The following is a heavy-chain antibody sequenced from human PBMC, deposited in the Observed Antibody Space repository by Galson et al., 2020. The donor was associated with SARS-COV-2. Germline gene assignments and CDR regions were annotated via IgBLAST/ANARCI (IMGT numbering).Heavy chain of an antibody. J-gene: IGHJ4*01. Sequence: GGSLRLSCAASGFTFSTYWMHWVRQAPGKGLVWVSRINSDGNITNYADSVKGRFTISRDNAKNTLFLQMNSLRVEDTAVYYCTATRAYWGHGTLVTVSS. CDR3: TATRAY. V-gene: IGHV3-74*01. CDR2: INSDGNIT. D-gene: IGHD1-26*01. CDR1: GFTFSTYW.